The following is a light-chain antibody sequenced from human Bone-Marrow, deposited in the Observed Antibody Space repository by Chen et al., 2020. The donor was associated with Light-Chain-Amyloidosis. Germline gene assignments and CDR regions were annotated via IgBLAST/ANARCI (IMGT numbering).Light chain of an antibody. CDR2: DDS. CDR3: QVWDRSSDRPV. J-gene: IGLJ3*02. CDR1: NIGSTS. Sequence: YVLTQPSSVSVAPGQTATIACGGNNIGSTSVHWYQQTPGQAPLLVVYDDSDRPSGIPERLSGSNSGNTATLTIIRVESGDDADYYCQVWDRSSDRPVFGGGTKLAVL. V-gene: IGLV3-21*02.